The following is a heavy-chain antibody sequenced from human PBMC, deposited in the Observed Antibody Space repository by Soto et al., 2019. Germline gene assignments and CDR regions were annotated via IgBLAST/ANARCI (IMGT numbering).Heavy chain of an antibody. CDR1: GGTFSSYS. Sequence: ASVKVSCKASGGTFSSYSISWVRQAPGQGLEWMGGIIPILGTANYAQKFQGRVTITADESTSTAYMELSSLRSEDTAVYYCARGGRYGGKVWYYYGMDVWGQGTTVTVSS. CDR2: IIPILGTA. J-gene: IGHJ6*02. V-gene: IGHV1-69*13. CDR3: ARGGRYGGKVWYYYGMDV. D-gene: IGHD4-17*01.